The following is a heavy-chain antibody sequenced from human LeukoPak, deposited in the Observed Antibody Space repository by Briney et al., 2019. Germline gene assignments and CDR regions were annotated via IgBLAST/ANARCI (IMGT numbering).Heavy chain of an antibody. J-gene: IGHJ6*02. CDR2: IKQDGSEK. CDR1: GFTFSSYW. CDR3: ARDLKGTYYDYVWGSYRRPYYYYGMDV. Sequence: GGSLRLSCAASGFTFSSYWMSWVRQAPGKGLEWVANIKQDGSEKYYVDSVKGRFTISRDNAKNSLYLQMNSLRAEDTAVYYCARDLKGTYYDYVWGSYRRPYYYYGMDVWGQGTTVTVSS. V-gene: IGHV3-7*01. D-gene: IGHD3-16*02.